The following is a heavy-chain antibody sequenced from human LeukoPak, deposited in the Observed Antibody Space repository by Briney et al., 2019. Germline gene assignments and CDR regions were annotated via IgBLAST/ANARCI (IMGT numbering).Heavy chain of an antibody. CDR1: GGSISSSSYY. CDR3: AREISPVTGYSSGWRLFDY. Sequence: SETLSLTCTVSGGSISSSSYYWGWIRQPPGKGLEWIGSIYYSGSTYYNPSLKSRVTISVDTSKNQFSLKLSSVTAADTAVYYCAREISPVTGYSSGWRLFDYWGQGTLVTASS. J-gene: IGHJ4*02. CDR2: IYYSGST. V-gene: IGHV4-39*07. D-gene: IGHD6-19*01.